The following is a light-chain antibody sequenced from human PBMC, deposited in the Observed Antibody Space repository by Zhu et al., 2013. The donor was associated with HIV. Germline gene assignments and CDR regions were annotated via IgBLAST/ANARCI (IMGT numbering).Light chain of an antibody. CDR2: DDN. Sequence: QSILSQPPSASGTPGQRVTISCSGSDSNIGTNAVSWYRQLPGTAPKVLIYDDNKRPSGIPGRFSGSKSGTSATLAITGLQTGDEADYYCGTWDSSLSAGVFGGGTKLTVL. V-gene: IGLV1-51*01. CDR3: GTWDSSLSAGV. CDR1: DSNIGTNA. J-gene: IGLJ3*02.